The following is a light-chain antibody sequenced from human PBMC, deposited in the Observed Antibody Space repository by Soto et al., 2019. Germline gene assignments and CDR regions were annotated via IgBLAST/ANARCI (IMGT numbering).Light chain of an antibody. J-gene: IGLJ2*01. CDR2: ENN. Sequence: QSVLTQPPSVSAAPGQKVTISCSGTNSNIGDNYVSWYQQLPGTAPKLIIYENNERPSGIPHRFSGSKSGTSATLGITGLQTGDEADYYCGTWDSRFSAGVFGGGTKVTVL. CDR1: NSNIGDNY. V-gene: IGLV1-51*01. CDR3: GTWDSRFSAGV.